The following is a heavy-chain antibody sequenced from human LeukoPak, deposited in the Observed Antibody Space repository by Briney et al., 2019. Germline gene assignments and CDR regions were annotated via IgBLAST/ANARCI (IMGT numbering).Heavy chain of an antibody. J-gene: IGHJ4*02. Sequence: GGSLRLTCAASGFTFSSFWMTWVRQAPGKGLEWVANINQDGSEKYYVDSVKGRFTISRDNAKNSVYLQMNSLRAEDTAVYYCARDGGVSGYDLLDYWGQGTLVTVSS. V-gene: IGHV3-7*01. D-gene: IGHD5-12*01. CDR3: ARDGGVSGYDLLDY. CDR2: INQDGSEK. CDR1: GFTFSSFW.